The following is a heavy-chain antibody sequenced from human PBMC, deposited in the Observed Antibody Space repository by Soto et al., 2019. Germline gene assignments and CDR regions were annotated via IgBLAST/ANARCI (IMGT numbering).Heavy chain of an antibody. CDR2: MYFIGNT. Sequence: SETLSLTCTVSGGSINNSNYSWGWIRQPPGKGLEWIGTMYFIGNTYYNPALKSRVTISVDTSKNQFPLKLSSVTAADTALYYCARLHGYCFNSRCYGHYAMDVWGQGTTVT. J-gene: IGHJ6*02. V-gene: IGHV4-39*01. CDR3: ARLHGYCFNSRCYGHYAMDV. CDR1: GGSINNSNYS. D-gene: IGHD2-2*01.